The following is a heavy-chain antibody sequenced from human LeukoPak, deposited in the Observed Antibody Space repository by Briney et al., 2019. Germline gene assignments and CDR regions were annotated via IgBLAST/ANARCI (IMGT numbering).Heavy chain of an antibody. D-gene: IGHD3-10*01. CDR1: GGTFSSYA. CDR3: ARSRARDLPMVRGVIGMDV. V-gene: IGHV1-69*04. CDR2: IIPILGIA. Sequence: SVKVSCKASGGTFSSYAISWVRQAPGQGLEWMGRIIPILGIANYAQKFQGRVTITADKSTSTAYMELSSLRSEDTAVYYCARSRARDLPMVRGVIGMDVWGKGTTVTVSS. J-gene: IGHJ6*04.